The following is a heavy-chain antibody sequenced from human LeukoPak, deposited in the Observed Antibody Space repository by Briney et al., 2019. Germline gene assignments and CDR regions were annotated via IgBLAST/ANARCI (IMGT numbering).Heavy chain of an antibody. Sequence: ASVKVSCKASGYTFTSYDINWVRQATGQGLEWMGWMNPNSGNTGYAQKFQGRVTMTRNTSISTAYMELSSLRSGDTAVYYCARGEYCSSTSCYLSYYYYYYGMDVWGQGTTVTVSS. V-gene: IGHV1-8*01. D-gene: IGHD2-2*01. CDR2: MNPNSGNT. J-gene: IGHJ6*02. CDR1: GYTFTSYD. CDR3: ARGEYCSSTSCYLSYYYYYYGMDV.